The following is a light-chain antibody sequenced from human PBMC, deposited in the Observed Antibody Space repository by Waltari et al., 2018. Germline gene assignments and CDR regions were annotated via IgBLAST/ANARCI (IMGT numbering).Light chain of an antibody. CDR1: QRLTSNS. V-gene: IGKV3-20*01. CDR2: GAS. J-gene: IGKJ4*01. CDR3: QQYGSSPQS. Sequence: EIVLTQSPGTLSLSPGERTTLSCRASQRLTSNSLAWYQKKPGQAPRLLFYGASSRATGIPDRFSGGGSGTDFTLTISRLEPEDFAVYYCQQYGSSPQSFGGGTKVEIK.